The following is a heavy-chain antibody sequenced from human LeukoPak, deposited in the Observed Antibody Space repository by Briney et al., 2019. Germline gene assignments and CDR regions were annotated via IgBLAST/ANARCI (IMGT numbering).Heavy chain of an antibody. CDR3: ARAIRGYYDSSGYQDY. Sequence: GASVTVSCKDSGYTFTTYGITWVRQAPGQGREWMGWISAYIGNTKYAQKLQGRVTLTTDTSTSTAYMELRSLRSDDTAVYYCARAIRGYYDSSGYQDYWGQGTLVTVSS. V-gene: IGHV1-18*01. CDR1: GYTFTTYG. D-gene: IGHD3-22*01. J-gene: IGHJ4*02. CDR2: ISAYIGNT.